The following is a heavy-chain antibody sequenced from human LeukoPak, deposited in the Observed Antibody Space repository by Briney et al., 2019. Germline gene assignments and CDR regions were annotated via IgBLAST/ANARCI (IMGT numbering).Heavy chain of an antibody. CDR2: IFHTGSS. CDR1: DYSISSGYF. V-gene: IGHV4-38-2*02. Sequence: SETLSLTCTVSDYSISSGYFWTWIRQPPGKGLEWIGSIFHTGSSYYNPSLKSPVAISVDTSKNQFSLGLSSVTAAGTAVYYCARDLGLTISDNWFDPWGQGTLVTVSS. D-gene: IGHD3-3*01. CDR3: ARDLGLTISDNWFDP. J-gene: IGHJ5*02.